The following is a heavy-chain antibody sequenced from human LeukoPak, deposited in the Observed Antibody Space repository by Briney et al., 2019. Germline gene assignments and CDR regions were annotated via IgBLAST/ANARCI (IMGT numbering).Heavy chain of an antibody. V-gene: IGHV4-39*01. CDR2: IYYSGST. Sequence: SETLSLTCTVSGGSISSSYYYWGWIRQPPGKGLEWIGSIYYSGSTYYSPSLKSRVTISVDTSKNQFSLKLSSVTAADTAVYYCMTGRDTAFDYWGQGTLVTVSS. CDR1: GGSISSSYYY. D-gene: IGHD5-18*01. CDR3: MTGRDTAFDY. J-gene: IGHJ4*02.